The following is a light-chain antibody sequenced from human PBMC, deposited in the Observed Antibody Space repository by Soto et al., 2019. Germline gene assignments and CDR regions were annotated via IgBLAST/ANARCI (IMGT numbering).Light chain of an antibody. CDR2: AAS. CDR1: QGINSW. V-gene: IGKV1D-12*01. J-gene: IGKJ4*01. Sequence: DIQMTQSPSSVSASVGDRVTITCRASQGINSWLAWYQQKPGKAPNLLIYAASSLQSGVPSRFSGSASGTDFTLTINSLQPEDFATYFCQQANSFPLTFGGGTKVEIK. CDR3: QQANSFPLT.